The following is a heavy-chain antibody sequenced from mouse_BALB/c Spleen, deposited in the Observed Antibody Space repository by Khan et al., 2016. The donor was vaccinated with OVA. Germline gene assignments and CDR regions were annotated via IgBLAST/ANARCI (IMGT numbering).Heavy chain of an antibody. CDR2: IYPGTGST. V-gene: IGHV1-76*01. Sequence: QVQLQQSGADLVRPGVSVKLSCKASGYIFTSYWIHWVKQRSAKGLEWIARIYPGTGSTYYNEKFKGKATLTADKSSSTVYMQLRRLTSEDSAVYFCGRDYGSTYYYDYWGQGTTLTVSS. D-gene: IGHD1-1*01. CDR1: GYIFTSYW. J-gene: IGHJ2*01. CDR3: GRDYGSTYYYDY.